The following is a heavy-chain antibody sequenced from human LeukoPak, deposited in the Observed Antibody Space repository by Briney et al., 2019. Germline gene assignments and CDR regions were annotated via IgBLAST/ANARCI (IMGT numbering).Heavy chain of an antibody. CDR3: QSRYLEWLLEY. Sequence: SETLSLTCTVSGGSINSNNYYWGWIRQPPGQGLEWIGSIYSSGSAYYNPSLKSRVTISVDTSKNQFSLRLSSVTAADTAVYYCQSRYLEWLLEYWGQGTLVTVSS. J-gene: IGHJ4*02. CDR2: IYSSGSA. CDR1: GGSINSNNYY. V-gene: IGHV4-39*01. D-gene: IGHD3-3*01.